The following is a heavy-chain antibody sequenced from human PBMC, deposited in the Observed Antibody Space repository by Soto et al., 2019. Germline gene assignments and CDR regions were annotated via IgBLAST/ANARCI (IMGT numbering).Heavy chain of an antibody. J-gene: IGHJ4*02. CDR2: IIPIFGTT. Sequence: QVQLVQSGAEVKEPGSAVKVSCKAPADSFSSYGISWVRQAPGQGLEWMGAIIPIFGTTNYAEKFQGRVTITADESTNTAYMELSSLRSEDTALYYCARVFPDGWVEPGVVRGYLDTWGRGTLVTVSS. V-gene: IGHV1-69*01. CDR1: ADSFSSYG. CDR3: ARVFPDGWVEPGVVRGYLDT. D-gene: IGHD3-3*01.